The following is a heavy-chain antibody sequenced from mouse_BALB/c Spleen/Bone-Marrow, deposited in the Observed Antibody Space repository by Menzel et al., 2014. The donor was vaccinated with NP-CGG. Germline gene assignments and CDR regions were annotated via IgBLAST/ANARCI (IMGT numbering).Heavy chain of an antibody. D-gene: IGHD1-1*01. Sequence: EVQGVESGGGLVQPGGSLRLSCATSGFTFTDYYMNWVRQPPGKALEWLAFIRNKAYGYTTEYSASVKGRFTISRDNSQNILYLQMNTLRAEDCATYYCARDMGGLLFDSWGQGTTLSVSS. CDR1: GFTFTDYY. CDR2: IRNKAYGYTT. J-gene: IGHJ2*01. V-gene: IGHV7-3*02. CDR3: ARDMGGLLFDS.